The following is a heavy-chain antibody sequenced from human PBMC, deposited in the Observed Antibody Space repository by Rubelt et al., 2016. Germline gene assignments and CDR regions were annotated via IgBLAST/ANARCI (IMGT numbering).Heavy chain of an antibody. Sequence: QVQLQESGPGLVKPSETLSLTCTVSGGSISSYYWSWIRRPAGKGLEWIGRIYTSGRTHYNPSLTSRVTMSVDTSKNQFSLKLSSVTAADTAVYYCAREQLLSDYYYGMDVWGQGTTVTVSS. J-gene: IGHJ6*02. V-gene: IGHV4-4*07. D-gene: IGHD2-2*01. CDR2: IYTSGRT. CDR3: AREQLLSDYYYGMDV. CDR1: GGSISSYY.